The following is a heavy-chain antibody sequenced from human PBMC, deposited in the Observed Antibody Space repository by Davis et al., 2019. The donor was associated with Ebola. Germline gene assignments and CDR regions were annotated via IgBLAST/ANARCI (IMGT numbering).Heavy chain of an antibody. CDR1: GGSFSGYY. D-gene: IGHD1-26*01. J-gene: IGHJ6*02. V-gene: IGHV4-34*01. Sequence: MPSETLSLTCAVYGGSFSGYYWSWIRQPPGKGLEWIGEIYHSGSTNYNPSLKSRVTISVNTSKNQFSLKLSSVTAADTAVYYCAKGKVSPYSGSYYVLYYYGMDVWGQGTTVTVSS. CDR2: IYHSGST. CDR3: AKGKVSPYSGSYYVLYYYGMDV.